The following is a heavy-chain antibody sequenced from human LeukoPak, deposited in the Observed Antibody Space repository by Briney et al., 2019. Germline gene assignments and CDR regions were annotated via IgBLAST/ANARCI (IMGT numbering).Heavy chain of an antibody. D-gene: IGHD2-15*01. J-gene: IGHJ4*02. CDR1: GFTVSSNY. V-gene: IGHV3-53*04. Sequence: GGSLRLSCAASGFTVSSNYMSWVRQAPGKGLEWVSVIYSGGSTYYADSVKGRFTISRHNSKNTLYLQMNSLRAEDTAVYYCARDGGGGQYCSGGSCYSDYWGQGTLVTVSS. CDR2: IYSGGST. CDR3: ARDGGGGQYCSGGSCYSDY.